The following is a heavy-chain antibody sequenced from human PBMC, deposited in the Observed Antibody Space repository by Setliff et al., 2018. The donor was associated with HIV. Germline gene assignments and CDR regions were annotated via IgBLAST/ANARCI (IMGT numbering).Heavy chain of an antibody. CDR2: IRYDGSNK. Sequence: GGSLRLSCAASGFTFSSYGMHWVRQAPGKGLEWVAFIRYDGSNKYYADSVKGRFTISRENSKNTLYLQMNSLRAEDTAVYYCAKIQNPQGYYYDSSGYYPHPGSPDYWGQGTLVTVSS. CDR3: AKIQNPQGYYYDSSGYYPHPGSPDY. CDR1: GFTFSSYG. D-gene: IGHD3-22*01. V-gene: IGHV3-30*02. J-gene: IGHJ4*02.